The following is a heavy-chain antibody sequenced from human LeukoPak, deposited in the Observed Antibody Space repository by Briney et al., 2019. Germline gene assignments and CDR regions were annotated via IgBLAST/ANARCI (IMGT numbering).Heavy chain of an antibody. CDR1: GYTFTSYA. CDR2: INAGNGNT. CDR3: ARVSDDSGWNFDY. D-gene: IGHD6-19*01. J-gene: IGHJ4*02. V-gene: IGHV1-3*01. Sequence: ASVKVSCKASGYTFTSYAMHWVRQAPGQRLEWMGWINAGNGNTKYSQKFQDRVTITREPSATTAYMELNSLTSEDTAVYYCARVSDDSGWNFDYWGQGTPVTVSS.